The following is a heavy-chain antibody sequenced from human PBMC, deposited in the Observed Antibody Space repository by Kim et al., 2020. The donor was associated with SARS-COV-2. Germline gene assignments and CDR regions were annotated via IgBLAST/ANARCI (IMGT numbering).Heavy chain of an antibody. CDR1: GYSISSGYY. V-gene: IGHV4-38-2*02. D-gene: IGHD1-26*01. CDR2: IYHSGST. CDR3: ARDRYAGATRLDY. J-gene: IGHJ4*02. Sequence: SETLSLTCTVSGYSISSGYYWGWIRQPPGKGLEWIGSIYHSGSTYYNPSLKSRVTISVDTSKNQFSLKLSSVTAADTAVYYCARDRYAGATRLDYWGQGT.